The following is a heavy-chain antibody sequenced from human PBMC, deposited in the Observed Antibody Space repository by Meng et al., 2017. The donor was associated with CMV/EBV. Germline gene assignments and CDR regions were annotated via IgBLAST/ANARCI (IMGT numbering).Heavy chain of an antibody. CDR1: GYSISSGYY. CDR3: ARDDCSGGSCYGY. J-gene: IGHJ4*02. Sequence: SETLSLTCTVSGYSISSGYYWGWIRQPPGKGLEWIGSIYHSGSTYYNPSLKSRVTISVDTSKNQFSLKLSSVTAADTAVYYCARDDCSGGSCYGYWGQGTLVTSPQ. D-gene: IGHD2-15*01. V-gene: IGHV4-38-2*02. CDR2: IYHSGST.